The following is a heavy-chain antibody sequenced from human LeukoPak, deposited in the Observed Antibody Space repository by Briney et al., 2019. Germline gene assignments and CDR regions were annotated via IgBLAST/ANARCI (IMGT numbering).Heavy chain of an antibody. CDR2: ISAYNGNT. CDR1: GYTFTSYG. CDR3: ARQVWQQLVRDYYGMDV. D-gene: IGHD6-13*01. J-gene: IGHJ6*02. Sequence: ASVKVSCKASGYTFTSYGISWVRQAPGQGLEWMGWISAYNGNTNYAQKLQGRVTMTTGTTTSTAYMELRSLRSDDTAVYYCARQVWQQLVRDYYGMDVWGQGTTVTVSS. V-gene: IGHV1-18*01.